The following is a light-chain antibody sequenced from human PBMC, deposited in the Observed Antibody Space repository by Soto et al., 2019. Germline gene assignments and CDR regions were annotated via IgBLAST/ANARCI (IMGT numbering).Light chain of an antibody. Sequence: QSALTQPPSVSGSPGQSVTISCTGTSSDVGIYNRVSWYQQPPGTAPKLMIYEVNNRPSGVPDRFSGSKSGNTASLTISGLQAEDEADYYYSSYTSSSTYVFGTGSKLTVL. CDR3: SSYTSSSTYV. CDR2: EVN. J-gene: IGLJ1*01. V-gene: IGLV2-18*02. CDR1: SSDVGIYNR.